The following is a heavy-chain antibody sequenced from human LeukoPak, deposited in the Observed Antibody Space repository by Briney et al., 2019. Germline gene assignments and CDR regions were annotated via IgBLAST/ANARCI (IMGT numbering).Heavy chain of an antibody. CDR2: IYYSGST. D-gene: IGHD3-10*01. J-gene: IGHJ6*03. Sequence: SETLSLTCTVSGGSISSSSYYWGWIRQPPGKGLEWIGSIYYSGSTYYNPSLKSRVTIPVDTSKNQFSLKLSSVTAADTAVYYCARVEEGYGSGRRENYYYYYMDVWGKGTTVTISS. CDR3: ARVEEGYGSGRRENYYYYYMDV. V-gene: IGHV4-39*07. CDR1: GGSISSSSYY.